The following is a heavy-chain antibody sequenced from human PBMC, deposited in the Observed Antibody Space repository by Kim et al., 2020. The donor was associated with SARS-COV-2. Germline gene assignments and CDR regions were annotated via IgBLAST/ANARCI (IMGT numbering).Heavy chain of an antibody. CDR3: ARGGGSYLGCMDV. J-gene: IGHJ6*02. Sequence: SETLSLTCTVSGGSVSSGSYYWSWIRQPPGKGLEWIGCIYYSGGTNYNPSLKSRVTISVDTSKNQFSLKLSSVTAADTAVYYCARGGGSYLGCMDVWGQGTTVTVSS. CDR1: GGSVSSGSYY. D-gene: IGHD1-26*01. CDR2: IYYSGGT. V-gene: IGHV4-61*01.